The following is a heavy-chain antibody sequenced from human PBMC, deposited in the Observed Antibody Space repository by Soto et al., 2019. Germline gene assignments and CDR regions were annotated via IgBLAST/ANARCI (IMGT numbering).Heavy chain of an antibody. CDR2: IIPILGIT. J-gene: IGHJ6*02. Sequence: QVQLVQSGAEVKKPGSSVKVSCKASGGTFSSHTINWVRQAPGQGLEWMGRIIPILGITNYAQRFQGRVTVIADKSTSTAYTELSSLRPEDTAVYYCAKDGGRGADYYYYDMDVWGQGTRVTVSS. CDR3: AKDGGRGADYYYYDMDV. CDR1: GGTFSSHT. V-gene: IGHV1-69*08. D-gene: IGHD1-26*01.